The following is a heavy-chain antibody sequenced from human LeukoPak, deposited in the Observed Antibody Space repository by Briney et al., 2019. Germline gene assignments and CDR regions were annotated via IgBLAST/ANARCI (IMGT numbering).Heavy chain of an antibody. J-gene: IGHJ4*02. CDR2: ISGSGGST. Sequence: PGGSLRLSCAASGFTFSSYAMSWVRQAPGKGLEWVSAISGSGGSTYYADSVKGRFTISRDNSKNTLYLQMNSLRAEDTAVYYCARASSPYDFWSGYYHPHYVDYWGQGTLVTVSS. CDR3: ARASSPYDFWSGYYHPHYVDY. CDR1: GFTFSSYA. D-gene: IGHD3-3*01. V-gene: IGHV3-23*01.